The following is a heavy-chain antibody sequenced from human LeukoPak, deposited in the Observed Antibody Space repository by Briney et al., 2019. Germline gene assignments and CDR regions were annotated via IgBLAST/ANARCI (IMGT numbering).Heavy chain of an antibody. J-gene: IGHJ4*02. D-gene: IGHD4-17*01. CDR3: ARFSQIAVTTVDYFDY. Sequence: NPSETLSLTCTVSGGSISSSSYYWGWIRQPPGKGLEWIGSIYYSGSTYYNPSLKSRVTISVDTSKNQFSLKLSSVTAADTAVYYCARFSQIAVTTVDYFDYWGQGTLVTVSS. CDR2: IYYSGST. CDR1: GGSISSSSYY. V-gene: IGHV4-39*01.